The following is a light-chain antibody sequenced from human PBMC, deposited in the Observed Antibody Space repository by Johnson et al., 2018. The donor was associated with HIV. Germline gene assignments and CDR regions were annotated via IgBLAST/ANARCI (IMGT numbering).Light chain of an antibody. V-gene: IGLV1-51*01. J-gene: IGLJ1*01. CDR1: SSNIANNY. Sequence: QSVLTQPPSVSAAPGQKVTISCSGSSSNIANNYVSWYQQLPGTAPKLLIYNNNNRSSGIPDRISGSKSGTSATLAITRLQTGDEADDYCGTWDSGLSAGNVFGTGTKVTVL. CDR2: NNN. CDR3: GTWDSGLSAGNV.